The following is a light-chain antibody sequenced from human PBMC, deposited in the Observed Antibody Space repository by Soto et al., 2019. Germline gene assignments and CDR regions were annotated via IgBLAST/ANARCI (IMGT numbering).Light chain of an antibody. CDR3: QQYNNS. CDR2: KAS. CDR1: QSISSY. J-gene: IGKJ2*01. V-gene: IGKV1-5*03. Sequence: DIQMTQSPSSLSASVGDRVTITCRASQSISSYLNWYQQKPGKAPKLLIYKASSLESGVPSRFSGSGSGTEFTLTISSLQPDDFATYYCQQYNNSFGQGTKVDIK.